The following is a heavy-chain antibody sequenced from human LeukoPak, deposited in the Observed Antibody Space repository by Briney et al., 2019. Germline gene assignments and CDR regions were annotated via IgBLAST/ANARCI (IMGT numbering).Heavy chain of an antibody. J-gene: IGHJ6*04. V-gene: IGHV3-7*01. D-gene: IGHD3-22*01. CDR3: ARETGYRSSGYRFYYDSSGYYPPPLYGSAV. CDR2: IKQDGSEK. Sequence: PGGSLRLSCAASGFTFSSYWMSWVRQAPGKGLEWVANIKQDGSEKYYVDSVKGRFTISRDNAKNSLCLQMNSLRAEDTAVYYCARETGYRSSGYRFYYDSSGYYPPPLYGSAVWGKGPTVPVS. CDR1: GFTFSSYW.